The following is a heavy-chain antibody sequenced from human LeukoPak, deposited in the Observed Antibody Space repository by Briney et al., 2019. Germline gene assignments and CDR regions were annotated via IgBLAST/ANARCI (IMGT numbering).Heavy chain of an antibody. Sequence: PSETLSLTCTVSGGSISSSSYYWGWICQPPGKGLEWIGSIYYSGSTYYNPSLKSRVTISVDTSKNQFSLKLSSVTAADTAVYYCARRRTGTTEFIDYWGQGTLVTVSS. CDR2: IYYSGST. J-gene: IGHJ4*02. D-gene: IGHD1-7*01. V-gene: IGHV4-39*01. CDR3: ARRRTGTTEFIDY. CDR1: GGSISSSSYY.